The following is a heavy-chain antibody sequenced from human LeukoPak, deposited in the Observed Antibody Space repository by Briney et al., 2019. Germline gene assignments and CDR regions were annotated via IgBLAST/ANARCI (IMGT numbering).Heavy chain of an antibody. CDR1: GYSISSSNW. V-gene: IGHV4-28*01. CDR2: IYYSGST. CDR3: ARTMVAASELRFDI. Sequence: PSETLSLTCAVSGYSISSSNWWGWIRQPPGKGLEWIGYIYYSGSTYYNPSLKSRVTMSVDTSKNQFSLKLSSVTAVDTAVYYCARTMVAASELRFDIWGQGTMVTVSS. J-gene: IGHJ3*02. D-gene: IGHD2-15*01.